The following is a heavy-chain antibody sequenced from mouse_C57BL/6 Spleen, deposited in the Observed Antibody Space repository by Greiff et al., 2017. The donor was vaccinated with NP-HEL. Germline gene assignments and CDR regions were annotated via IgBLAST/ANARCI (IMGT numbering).Heavy chain of an antibody. CDR1: GYTFTDYY. J-gene: IGHJ3*01. CDR2: INPNNGGT. D-gene: IGHD1-1*01. V-gene: IGHV1-26*01. Sequence: EVQLQQSGPELVKPGASVKISCKASGYTFTDYYMNWVKQSHGKSLEWIGDINPNNGGTSYNQKFKGKATLTVDKSSSTAYMGLSSLASEDSAVYYVARRLYGSAFAYWGQGTLVTVSA. CDR3: ARRLYGSAFAY.